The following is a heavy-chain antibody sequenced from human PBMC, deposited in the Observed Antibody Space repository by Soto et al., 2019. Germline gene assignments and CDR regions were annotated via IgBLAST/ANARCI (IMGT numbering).Heavy chain of an antibody. V-gene: IGHV4-59*01. J-gene: IGHJ6*02. CDR1: GGSISSYY. D-gene: IGHD3-22*01. CDR3: ARHGNVWSPQAYYYDRSGYWLCYYYYGMDV. Sequence: PSETLSLTCAVSGGSISSYYWSWIRQPPGKGLEWIGYIYYSGSTNYNPSLKSRVTISVDTSKNHFSLQLSSVTAADTAVYYCARHGNVWSPQAYYYDRSGYWLCYYYYGMDVWGQGTTVTVSS. CDR2: IYYSGST.